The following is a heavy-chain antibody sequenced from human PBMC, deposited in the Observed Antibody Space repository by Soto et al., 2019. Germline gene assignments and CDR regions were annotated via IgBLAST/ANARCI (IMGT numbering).Heavy chain of an antibody. J-gene: IGHJ4*02. CDR1: GFTFGDYA. D-gene: IGHD3-9*01. CDR2: IRSKAYGGTT. CDR3: TRTAPDYDILKSSFDY. V-gene: IGHV3-49*03. Sequence: GGSLRLSCTASGFTFGDYAMSWFRQAPGKGLEWVGFIRSKAYGGTTEYAASVKGRFTISRDDSKSIAYLQMNSLKTEDTAVYYCTRTAPDYDILKSSFDYWGQGTLVTVSS.